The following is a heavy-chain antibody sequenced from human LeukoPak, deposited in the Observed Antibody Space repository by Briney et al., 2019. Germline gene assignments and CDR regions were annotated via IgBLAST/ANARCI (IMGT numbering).Heavy chain of an antibody. Sequence: PSETLSLTCTVSGGSISSSSYYWGWIRQPPGKGLEWIGSIYYSGSTYYNPSLKSRVTISVDTSKNQFSLKLSSVTAAATAVYYCARGIAEDYFDYWGQGTLVTVSS. CDR2: IYYSGST. CDR3: ARGIAEDYFDY. V-gene: IGHV4-39*01. D-gene: IGHD6-13*01. J-gene: IGHJ4*02. CDR1: GGSISSSSYY.